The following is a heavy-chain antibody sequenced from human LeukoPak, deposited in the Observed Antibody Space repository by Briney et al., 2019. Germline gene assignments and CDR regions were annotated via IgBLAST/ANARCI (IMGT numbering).Heavy chain of an antibody. CDR3: AKGRGYSGYDQTRYFDY. CDR1: GFTFSSDA. Sequence: QPGGSLRLSCSASGFTFSSDAMSSVRQAPGKGLEWVSAISGRGGNTYYADSVMGRFTISRDNSKNTLYLQMNSLRAEDTAVYYCAKGRGYSGYDQTRYFDYWGQGTLVTVSS. CDR2: ISGRGGNT. J-gene: IGHJ4*02. D-gene: IGHD5-12*01. V-gene: IGHV3-23*01.